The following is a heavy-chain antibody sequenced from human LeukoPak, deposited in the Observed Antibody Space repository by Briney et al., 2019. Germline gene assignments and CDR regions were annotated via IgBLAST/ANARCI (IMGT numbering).Heavy chain of an antibody. J-gene: IGHJ5*02. V-gene: IGHV3-74*01. Sequence: GGSLRLSCAASGFTFRRYWMHWVRQAPGRGLAWVSRTNSDGISTGYADSVKGRFTVSRDNSKNTLYLQMSSLRAEDTAVYYCVKDMYRIAAPAPGAWGQGTLVTVSS. CDR3: VKDMYRIAAPAPGA. CDR2: TNSDGIST. CDR1: GFTFRRYW. D-gene: IGHD6-13*01.